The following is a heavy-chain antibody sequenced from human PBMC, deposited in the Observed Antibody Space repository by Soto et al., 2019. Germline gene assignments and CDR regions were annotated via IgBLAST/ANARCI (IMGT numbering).Heavy chain of an antibody. J-gene: IGHJ4*02. D-gene: IGHD6-13*01. V-gene: IGHV3-23*01. CDR2: ISGGGSST. Sequence: GGSLRLSCAASGFTFSHYAMSWVRQAPGKGLEWVSSISGGGSSTYYADSVKGRFTISRDNSKNTLYLQMNSLRAEDTAVYYCARDSSSWYYFDYWGQGTLVTVSS. CDR3: ARDSSSWYYFDY. CDR1: GFTFSHYA.